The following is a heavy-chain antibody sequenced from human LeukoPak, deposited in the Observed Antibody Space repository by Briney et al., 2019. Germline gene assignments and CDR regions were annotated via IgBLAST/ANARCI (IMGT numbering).Heavy chain of an antibody. CDR2: IAYDGSNE. J-gene: IGHJ6*02. CDR1: GFNFNNFA. D-gene: IGHD5-12*01. V-gene: IGHV3-30*03. Sequence: GGSLRLSCEASGFNFNNFAFHWVRQTPGRGLERVAVIAYDGSNEYYADSVKGRFTFSRDNSKNTVYLQMNNVRPEDTAVYFCARDRDYWGYGGMDVWGRGTTVIVSS. CDR3: ARDRDYWGYGGMDV.